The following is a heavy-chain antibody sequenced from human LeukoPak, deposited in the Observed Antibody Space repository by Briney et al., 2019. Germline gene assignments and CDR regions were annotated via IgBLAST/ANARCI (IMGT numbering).Heavy chain of an antibody. CDR2: IYSGGST. CDR3: ASGGYYYDSSGYSDSYYFDY. D-gene: IGHD3-22*01. Sequence: SGGSLRLSCAASEFTVSSNYMSWVRQAAGKGLEWVSVIYSGGSTYYADSVKGRFTISRDNSKNTLYLQMNSLRAEDMAVYYCASGGYYYDSSGYSDSYYFDYWGQGTLVTVSS. J-gene: IGHJ4*02. CDR1: EFTVSSNY. V-gene: IGHV3-66*01.